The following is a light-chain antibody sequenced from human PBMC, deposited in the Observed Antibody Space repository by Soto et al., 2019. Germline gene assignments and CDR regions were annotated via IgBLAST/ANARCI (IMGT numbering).Light chain of an antibody. CDR3: QQYGSSLFT. J-gene: IGKJ3*01. CDR2: GAS. Sequence: EIVLTQSPGTLSLSPGERATLSCRASQSVSSSYLAWYQQKPGQAPRLLIYGASSRATGIPDRFSGSGSGTHFTLTISRLEPEDFAVYYGQQYGSSLFTFGPGTKVDIK. V-gene: IGKV3-20*01. CDR1: QSVSSSY.